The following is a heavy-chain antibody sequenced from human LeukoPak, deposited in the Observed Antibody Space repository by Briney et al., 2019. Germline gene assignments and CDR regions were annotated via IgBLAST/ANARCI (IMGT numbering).Heavy chain of an antibody. J-gene: IGHJ4*02. D-gene: IGHD6-13*01. Sequence: GGSLRLSCVVSGFSFSDSYMTWIRQTPGKGLESLAYISGSGSDIYYADSVKGRFTISRDNAKNSLYLQMNSLRAEDTAVYYCARGERSSWYQYFDYWGQGTLVTVSS. CDR3: ARGERSSWYQYFDY. CDR2: ISGSGSDI. V-gene: IGHV3-11*04. CDR1: GFSFSDSY.